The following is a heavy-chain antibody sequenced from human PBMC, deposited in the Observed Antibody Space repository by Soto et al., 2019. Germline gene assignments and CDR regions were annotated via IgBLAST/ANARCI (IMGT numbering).Heavy chain of an antibody. Sequence: GASVKVSCKASGYTFTSYAMHWVRQAPGQRLEWMGWINAGNGNTKYSQKFQGRVTITRDTSASTAYMELSSLRSEDTAVYYCAGSRWDCSSTSCYLNNWFDPRGQGTLVTVSS. D-gene: IGHD2-2*01. CDR1: GYTFTSYA. V-gene: IGHV1-3*01. CDR3: AGSRWDCSSTSCYLNNWFDP. CDR2: INAGNGNT. J-gene: IGHJ5*02.